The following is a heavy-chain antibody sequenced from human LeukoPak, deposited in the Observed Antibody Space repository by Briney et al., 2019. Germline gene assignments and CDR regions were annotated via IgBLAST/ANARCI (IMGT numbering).Heavy chain of an antibody. D-gene: IGHD2-2*01. CDR3: ARSQVVPAATNFDY. CDR1: GYTFTSYG. CDR2: ISAYNGNT. J-gene: IGHJ4*02. Sequence: GASVKVSCKASGYTFTSYGIRWVRQAPGQGLEWMGWISAYNGNTNYAQKLQGRVTMTTDTSTSTAYMELRSLRCDDTAVYYCARSQVVPAATNFDYWGQGTLVTVSS. V-gene: IGHV1-18*01.